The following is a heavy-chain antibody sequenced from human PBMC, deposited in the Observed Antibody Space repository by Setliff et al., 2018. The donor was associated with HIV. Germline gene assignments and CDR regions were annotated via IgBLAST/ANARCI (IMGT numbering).Heavy chain of an antibody. Sequence: SETLSLTCTVSGGSISSYYYWSWIRQPAGKGLEWIGRIYTSESTNYNPSLKSRVTMSLDTSRSQFSLTLSSVTAADTAVYYCARDYGDYVLAFDIWGQGTMVTVSS. CDR3: ARDYGDYVLAFDI. CDR2: IYTSEST. D-gene: IGHD4-17*01. V-gene: IGHV4-4*07. CDR1: GGSISSYYY. J-gene: IGHJ3*02.